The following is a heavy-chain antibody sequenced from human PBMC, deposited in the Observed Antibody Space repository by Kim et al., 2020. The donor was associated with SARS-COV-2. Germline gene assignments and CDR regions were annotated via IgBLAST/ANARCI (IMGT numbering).Heavy chain of an antibody. J-gene: IGHJ6*02. CDR3: ARYSRPYDFWSGYYDPDYYYYYGMDV. D-gene: IGHD3-3*01. V-gene: IGHV3-11*01. CDR1: GFTFSDYY. CDR2: ISSSGSTI. Sequence: GGSLRLSCAASGFTFSDYYMSWIRQAPGKGLEWVSYISSSGSTIYYADSVKGRFTISRDNAKNSLYLQMNSLRAEDTAVYYCARYSRPYDFWSGYYDPDYYYYYGMDVWGQGTTVTVSS.